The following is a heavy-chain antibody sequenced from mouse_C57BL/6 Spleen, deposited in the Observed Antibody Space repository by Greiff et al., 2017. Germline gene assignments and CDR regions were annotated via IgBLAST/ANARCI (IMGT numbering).Heavy chain of an antibody. Sequence: DVMLVESGGGLVKPGGSLKLSCAASGFTFSSYAMSWVRQTPEKRLEWVATISDGGSYTYYPDNVKGRFTISRDNAKNNLYLQMSHLKSEDTAMYYCARGENYGSSYGAMDYWGQGTSVTVSS. V-gene: IGHV5-4*03. D-gene: IGHD1-1*01. CDR1: GFTFSSYA. CDR2: ISDGGSYT. CDR3: ARGENYGSSYGAMDY. J-gene: IGHJ4*01.